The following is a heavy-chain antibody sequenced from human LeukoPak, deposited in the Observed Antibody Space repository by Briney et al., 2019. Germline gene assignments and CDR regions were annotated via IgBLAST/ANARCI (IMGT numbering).Heavy chain of an antibody. CDR1: GYTFTSYA. V-gene: IGHV1-3*01. J-gene: IGHJ4*02. D-gene: IGHD4-17*01. CDR3: ARGGHDYGDYFCDY. Sequence: ASVKVSCKASGYTFTSYAMHWVRQAPGQRLEWMGWINAGNGYTKYSQKFQGRVTITRDTSASTAYMELSSLRSEDTAVYYCARGGHDYGDYFCDYWGQGTLVTVSS. CDR2: INAGNGYT.